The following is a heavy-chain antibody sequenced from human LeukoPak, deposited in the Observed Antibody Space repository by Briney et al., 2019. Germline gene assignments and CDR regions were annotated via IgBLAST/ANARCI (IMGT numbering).Heavy chain of an antibody. V-gene: IGHV4-59*12. CDR1: GGSISSYY. CDR2: IYYSGST. Sequence: SETLSLTCTVSGGSISSYYWSWIRQPPGKGLEWIGYIYYSGSTNYNPSLKSRVTISVDTSKNQFSLKLSSVTAADTAVYYCARGGRRITMVRGVMFDYWGQGTLVTVSS. D-gene: IGHD3-10*01. CDR3: ARGGRRITMVRGVMFDY. J-gene: IGHJ4*02.